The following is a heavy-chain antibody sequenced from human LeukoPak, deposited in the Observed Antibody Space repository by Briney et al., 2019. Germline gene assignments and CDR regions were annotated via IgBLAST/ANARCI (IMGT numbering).Heavy chain of an antibody. CDR2: ISGSGGST. CDR1: GFTFSSYA. CDR3: AKEGYCSGGSCYSYFDY. V-gene: IGHV3-23*01. D-gene: IGHD2-15*01. Sequence: GGSLRPSCAASGFTFSSYAMSWVRQAPGRGLEWVSAISGSGGSTSYADSVKGRFAISRDNSKNTLFLQMNSLRAEDAAVYYCAKEGYCSGGSCYSYFDYWGQGTLVTVSS. J-gene: IGHJ4*02.